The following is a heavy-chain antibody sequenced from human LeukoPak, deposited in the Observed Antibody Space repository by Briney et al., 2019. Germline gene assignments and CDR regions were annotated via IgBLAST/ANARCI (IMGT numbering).Heavy chain of an antibody. Sequence: GGSLRLSCAASGFTLSGYPMHWVRQAPGKGLEYLSGISANGGSTYYANSVKGRFTISRDNSKNTLYLQMGSLRPEDMAVYYCARDGSNWDFDYWGQGTLVTVSS. V-gene: IGHV3-64*01. CDR2: ISANGGST. J-gene: IGHJ4*02. D-gene: IGHD6-13*01. CDR3: ARDGSNWDFDY. CDR1: GFTLSGYP.